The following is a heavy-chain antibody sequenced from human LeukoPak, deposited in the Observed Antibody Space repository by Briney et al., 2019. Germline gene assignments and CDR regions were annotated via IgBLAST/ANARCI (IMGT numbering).Heavy chain of an antibody. CDR3: ARGLGYYYDSSGYYAFDY. CDR1: GFTFSSYS. J-gene: IGHJ4*02. V-gene: IGHV3-21*01. D-gene: IGHD3-22*01. Sequence: GGSLRLSCAASGFTFSSYSMNWVRQAPGKGLEWVSSISSSYIYYADSVKGRFTISRDNAKNSLYLQMNSLRAEDTAVYYCARGLGYYYDSSGYYAFDYWGQGTLVTVSS. CDR2: ISSSYI.